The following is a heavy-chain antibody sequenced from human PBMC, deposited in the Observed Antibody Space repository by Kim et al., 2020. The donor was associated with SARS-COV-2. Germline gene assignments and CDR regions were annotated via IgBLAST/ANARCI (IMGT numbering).Heavy chain of an antibody. CDR1: GFTFSSYG. V-gene: IGHV3-33*01. D-gene: IGHD3-3*01. J-gene: IGHJ5*02. CDR2: IWYDGSNK. CDR3: ARDQYYDFWSGYGQGGFDP. Sequence: GGSLRLSCAASGFTFSSYGMHWVRQAPGKGLEWVAVIWYDGSNKYYADSVKGRFTISRDNSKNTLYLQMNSLRAEDTAVYYCARDQYYDFWSGYGQGGFDPWGQGTLVTVSS.